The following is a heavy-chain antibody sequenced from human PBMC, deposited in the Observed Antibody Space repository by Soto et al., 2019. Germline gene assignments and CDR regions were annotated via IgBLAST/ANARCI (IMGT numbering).Heavy chain of an antibody. CDR3: VKDRGYYDSSGYEYAFDI. V-gene: IGHV3-64D*08. CDR2: ISSNGGST. CDR1: GFTFSSYA. Sequence: GGSLRLSCSASGFTFSSYAMHWVRQAPGKGLEYVSAISSNGGSTYYADSVKGRFTISRDNSKNTLYLQMSSLRAEDTAVYYCVKDRGYYDSSGYEYAFDIWGQGTMVTVSS. D-gene: IGHD3-22*01. J-gene: IGHJ3*02.